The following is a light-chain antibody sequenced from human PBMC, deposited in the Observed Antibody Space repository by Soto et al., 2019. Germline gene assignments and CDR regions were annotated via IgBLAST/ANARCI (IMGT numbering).Light chain of an antibody. CDR1: DSDVGAYNY. V-gene: IGLV2-14*01. Sequence: QSALTQPASVSESPGQSITISCTGSDSDVGAYNYVAWYQQHPGQAPKLIIFEVINRPSGVSNHFSGSKSGNTASLTISGLQAEDEADYYCSSYTTTNTYVFGTGTKLTVL. J-gene: IGLJ1*01. CDR3: SSYTTTNTYV. CDR2: EVI.